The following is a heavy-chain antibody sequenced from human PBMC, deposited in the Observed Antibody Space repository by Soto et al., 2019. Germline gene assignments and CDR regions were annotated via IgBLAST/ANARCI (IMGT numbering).Heavy chain of an antibody. V-gene: IGHV3-23*01. D-gene: IGHD7-27*01. Sequence: GGSLRLSCAASGFTFSSYAMSWVRQAPGKGLEWVSAISGSGGSTYYADSVKGRFTISRDNSKNTLYLQMNSLRAEDTSVYYCASPNWGAYYFDYWGQGTLVTVSS. J-gene: IGHJ4*02. CDR1: GFTFSSYA. CDR2: ISGSGGST. CDR3: ASPNWGAYYFDY.